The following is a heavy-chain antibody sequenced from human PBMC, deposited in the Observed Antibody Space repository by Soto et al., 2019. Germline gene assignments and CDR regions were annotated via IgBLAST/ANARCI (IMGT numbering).Heavy chain of an antibody. Sequence: GGSLRLSCAASGFTFSSSTMNWVRQAPGKGLEWVSAIIDSGGYTYYADSVKGRFTISRDNSKNTLYLQMNSLRAEDTALYYCAKETYYYYGMDVWGQGTTVTVSS. CDR1: GFTFSSST. J-gene: IGHJ6*02. CDR2: IIDSGGYT. CDR3: AKETYYYYGMDV. V-gene: IGHV3-23*01.